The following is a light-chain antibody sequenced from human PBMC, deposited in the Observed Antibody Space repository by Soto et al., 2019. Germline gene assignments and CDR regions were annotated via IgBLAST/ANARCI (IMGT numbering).Light chain of an antibody. V-gene: IGKV1-5*03. CDR2: KAS. J-gene: IGKJ1*01. Sequence: DIQMTQSPSTLSGSVGDRVTITCRASQTSSSWLAWYQQKPGKAPKLLIYKASTLKSGVPSRFSGSGSGTEFTLTISSLQPDDFATYYCQHYSSYSEAFGQGTKVDIK. CDR1: QTSSSW. CDR3: QHYSSYSEA.